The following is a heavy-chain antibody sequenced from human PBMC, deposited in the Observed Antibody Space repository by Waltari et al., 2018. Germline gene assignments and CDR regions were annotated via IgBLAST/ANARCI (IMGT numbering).Heavy chain of an antibody. Sequence: DVQLVASGGGLVKPGESLRLSCAISGFTFRNPSMNWVRQAPGKGLEWVSSISNVGNFIYYADSVKGRFTMSRDNTKNALYLQMNSLRDDDTALYYCARDGGLRGFDYWGQGTPITVSS. J-gene: IGHJ4*02. CDR1: GFTFRNPS. CDR2: ISNVGNFI. D-gene: IGHD3-16*01. V-gene: IGHV3-21*01. CDR3: ARDGGLRGFDY.